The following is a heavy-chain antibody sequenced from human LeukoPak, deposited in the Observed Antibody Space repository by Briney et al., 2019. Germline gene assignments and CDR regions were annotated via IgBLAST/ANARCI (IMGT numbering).Heavy chain of an antibody. CDR3: ARDEDLYGDYVSNAFDI. CDR1: GGTFSSYA. V-gene: IGHV1-69*04. D-gene: IGHD4-17*01. CDR2: IIPILGIA. Sequence: SVKVSCKASGGTFSSYAISWVRQAPGQGLEWMGRIIPILGIANYAQKFQGRVTITADKSTSTAYMELSSLRSEDTAVYYCARDEDLYGDYVSNAFDIWGQGTMVTVSS. J-gene: IGHJ3*02.